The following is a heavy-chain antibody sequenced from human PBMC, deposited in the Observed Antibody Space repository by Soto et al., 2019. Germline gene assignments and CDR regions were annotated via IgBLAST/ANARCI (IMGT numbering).Heavy chain of an antibody. CDR1: GVSMIGSSYY. D-gene: IGHD2-15*01. Sequence: SETLSLTCTVSGVSMIGSSYYWDWIRQTPGEGLEWIGYIYYSGSTNYNPSLKSRVTISVDTSKNQFSLKLSSVTAADTAVYYCARRYGGNLDYWGQGTLVTVSS. V-gene: IGHV4-61*05. J-gene: IGHJ4*02. CDR2: IYYSGST. CDR3: ARRYGGNLDY.